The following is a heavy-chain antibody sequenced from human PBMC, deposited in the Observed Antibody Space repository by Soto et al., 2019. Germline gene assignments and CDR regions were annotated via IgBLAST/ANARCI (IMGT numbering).Heavy chain of an antibody. Sequence: ASVKVSFKASGYTFTSYAMHWVRQAPGQRLEWMGWINAGNGNTKYSQKFQGRVTITRDTSASTAYMELSSLRSEDTAVYYCARTYSSSLYYFDYWGQGTLVTVSS. D-gene: IGHD6-13*01. CDR3: ARTYSSSLYYFDY. CDR2: INAGNGNT. J-gene: IGHJ4*02. CDR1: GYTFTSYA. V-gene: IGHV1-3*01.